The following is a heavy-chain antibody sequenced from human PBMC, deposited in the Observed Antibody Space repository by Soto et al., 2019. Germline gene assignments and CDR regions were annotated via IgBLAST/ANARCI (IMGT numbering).Heavy chain of an antibody. CDR3: ARGYHSGYCRGGSCYGFRWFDP. D-gene: IGHD2-15*01. V-gene: IGHV4-30-2*01. Sequence: QLQLQESGSGLVKPSQTLSLTCAVSGGSISSGGYSWSWIRQPPGKGLEWIGYIYHSGSTYYNPSLKSRVTISVDRSKNQFSLKLSSVTAADTAVYYCARGYHSGYCRGGSCYGFRWFDPWGQGTLVTVSS. CDR1: GGSISSGGYS. CDR2: IYHSGST. J-gene: IGHJ5*02.